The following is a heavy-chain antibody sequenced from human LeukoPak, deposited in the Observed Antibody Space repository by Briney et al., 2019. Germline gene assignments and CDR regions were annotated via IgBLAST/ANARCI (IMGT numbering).Heavy chain of an antibody. CDR1: EFTFSNYG. V-gene: IGHV3-23*01. CDR2: ISDTGGST. J-gene: IGHJ4*02. CDR3: AKLTGTLDY. Sequence: LGGSLRLSCVVSEFTFSNYGMSWVRQAPGKGLEWVSFISDTGGSTYFADSVKGRFTITRDNSKNTLYLQMNSLRAEGTAVYYCAKLTGTLDYWGQGTLVTVSS. D-gene: IGHD1-1*01.